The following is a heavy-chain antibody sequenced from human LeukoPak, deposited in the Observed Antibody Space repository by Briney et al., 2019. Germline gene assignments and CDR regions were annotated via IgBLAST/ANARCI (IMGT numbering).Heavy chain of an antibody. J-gene: IGHJ4*02. D-gene: IGHD4-17*01. CDR1: GYTFTSYD. CDR3: ASAPRHYGDYDFDY. Sequence: GASVKVSCKASGYTFTSYDINWVRQATGQGLEWMGWMNPNSGNTGYAQKFQGRVTMTRNTSISTDYMELSSLRSEDTAVYYCASAPRHYGDYDFDYWGQGTLVTVSS. V-gene: IGHV1-8*01. CDR2: MNPNSGNT.